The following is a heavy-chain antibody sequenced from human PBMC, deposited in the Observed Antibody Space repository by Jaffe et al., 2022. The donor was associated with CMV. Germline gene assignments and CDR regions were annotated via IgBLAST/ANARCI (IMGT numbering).Heavy chain of an antibody. V-gene: IGHV3-73*01. CDR3: TRLQERVASKPPYYYYYMDV. D-gene: IGHD4-4*01. J-gene: IGHJ6*03. CDR1: GFTFSGSA. Sequence: EVQLVESGGGLVQPGGSLKLSCAASGFTFSGSAMHWVRQASGKGLEWVGRIRSKANSYATAYAASVKGRFTISRDDSKNTAYLQMNSLKTEDTAVYYCTRLQERVASKPPYYYYYMDVWGKGTTVTVSS. CDR2: IRSKANSYAT.